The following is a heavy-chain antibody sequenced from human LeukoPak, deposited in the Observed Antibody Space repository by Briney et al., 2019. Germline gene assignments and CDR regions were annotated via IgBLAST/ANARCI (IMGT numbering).Heavy chain of an antibody. V-gene: IGHV3-30-3*01. CDR1: GFTFSSYA. Sequence: GESLRLSCAASGFTFSSYAMHWVRQAPGKGLEWVAVISYDGSNKYYADSVKGRFTISRDNSKNTLYLQMNSLRAEDTAAYYCARGTPSSSGWLYYGMDVWGQGTTVTVSS. J-gene: IGHJ6*02. CDR2: ISYDGSNK. D-gene: IGHD6-19*01. CDR3: ARGTPSSSGWLYYGMDV.